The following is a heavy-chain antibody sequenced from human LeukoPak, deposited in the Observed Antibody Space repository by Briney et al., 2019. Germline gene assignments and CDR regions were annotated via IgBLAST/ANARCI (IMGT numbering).Heavy chain of an antibody. CDR3: ARPAEGYDSSGYYLPFDY. CDR2: IIPIFGTA. D-gene: IGHD3-22*01. V-gene: IGHV1-69*05. Sequence: GASVKVSCKASGGTFSSYAISWVRQAPGQGLEWMGRIIPIFGTANYAQKFQGRVTITTDESTSTAYMELSSLRSEDTAVYYCARPAEGYDSSGYYLPFDYWGQGTLVTVSS. CDR1: GGTFSSYA. J-gene: IGHJ4*02.